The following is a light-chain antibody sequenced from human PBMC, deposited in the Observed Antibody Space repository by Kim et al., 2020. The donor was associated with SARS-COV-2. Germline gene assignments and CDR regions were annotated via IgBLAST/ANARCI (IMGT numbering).Light chain of an antibody. J-gene: IGLJ3*02. CDR3: QVWDSSTGV. CDR1: NIGSKN. V-gene: IGLV3-9*01. Sequence: SVAMGQTARITCGGNNIGSKNVHWYQQKPGQAPVLVIYRDSNRPSGIPERFSGSNSGNTATLTISRAQAGDEADYYCQVWDSSTGVLGGGTQRTV. CDR2: RDS.